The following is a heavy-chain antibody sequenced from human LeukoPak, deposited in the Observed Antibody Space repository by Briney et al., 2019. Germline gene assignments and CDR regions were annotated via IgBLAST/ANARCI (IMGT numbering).Heavy chain of an antibody. CDR3: ARKSRYYYYMDV. CDR1: GGSISSSSYY. J-gene: IGHJ6*03. CDR2: IYYGGST. V-gene: IGHV4-39*07. Sequence: PSETLSLTCTVSGGSISSSSYYWGWIRQPPGKGLEWIGSIYYGGSTYYNPSLKSRVTISVDTSKNQFSLKLSSVTAADTAVYYCARKSRYYYYMDVWGKGTTVTVSS.